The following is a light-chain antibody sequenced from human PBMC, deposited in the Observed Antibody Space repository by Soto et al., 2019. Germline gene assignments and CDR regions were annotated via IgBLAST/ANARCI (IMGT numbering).Light chain of an antibody. CDR3: AAWDDNLNAYV. V-gene: IGLV1-47*02. CDR1: TSNIGTFY. CDR2: LGD. Sequence: QAVVTQPPSASSTPGQTVTISCSGSTSNIGTFYVYWYQHLPGTAPKLLIYLGDQRASGVSDRFSASKSGTSASLAINGLRSDDEDDYYCAAWDDNLNAYVFGSGTKLTVL. J-gene: IGLJ1*01.